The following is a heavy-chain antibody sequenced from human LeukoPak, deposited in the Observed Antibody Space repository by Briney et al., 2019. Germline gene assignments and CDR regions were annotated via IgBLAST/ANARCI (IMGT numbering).Heavy chain of an antibody. CDR2: IYTSGST. Sequence: SETLSLTCTVSDGSFNIYYWSWIRQPAGKGLECIGRIYTSGSTNYNPSLKRRVTISLDTSKNQFSMKLTSVTAADTAVYYCARDRDYCSGGTCPVAFDIWGQGTLVTVSS. J-gene: IGHJ3*02. V-gene: IGHV4-4*07. CDR3: ARDRDYCSGGTCPVAFDI. D-gene: IGHD2-15*01. CDR1: DGSFNIYY.